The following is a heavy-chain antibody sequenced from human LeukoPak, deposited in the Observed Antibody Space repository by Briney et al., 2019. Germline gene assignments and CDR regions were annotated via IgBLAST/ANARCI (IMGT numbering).Heavy chain of an antibody. Sequence: GGSLRLSCAASGFTFSSYSMNWVRQAPGKGLEWVAFIRYDGSNKYYADSVKGRFTVSRDNSKNTLYLQMNSLRAEDTAVYYCAKEKLDCSGGSCYFSLDYWGQGTLVTVSS. V-gene: IGHV3-30*02. J-gene: IGHJ4*02. CDR2: IRYDGSNK. CDR3: AKEKLDCSGGSCYFSLDY. CDR1: GFTFSSYS. D-gene: IGHD2-15*01.